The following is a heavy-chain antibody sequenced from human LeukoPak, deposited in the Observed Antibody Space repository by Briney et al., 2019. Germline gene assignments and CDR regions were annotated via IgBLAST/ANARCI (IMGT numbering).Heavy chain of an antibody. D-gene: IGHD2-2*01. CDR2: IIPIFGTA. V-gene: IGHV1-69*05. Sequence: SVKVSCKASGGTFSRYAISWVRQAPGQGLEWMGGIIPIFGTANYAQKFQGRVTITTDEYTSTAYMELSSLRSEDTAVYYWAREGGCSSTSCYFDYWGQGTLVTVSS. J-gene: IGHJ4*02. CDR1: GGTFSRYA. CDR3: AREGGCSSTSCYFDY.